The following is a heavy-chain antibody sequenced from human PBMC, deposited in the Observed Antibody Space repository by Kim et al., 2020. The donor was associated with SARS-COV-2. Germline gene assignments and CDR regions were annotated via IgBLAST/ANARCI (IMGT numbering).Heavy chain of an antibody. CDR2: ISGSGGST. CDR3: VKRVVVTLWGYNWFDP. V-gene: IGHV3-23*01. J-gene: IGHJ5*02. Sequence: GGSLRLSCAASGFTFSSYAMSWVRQAPGKGLEWVSAISGSGGSTYYADSVKGRFTISRDNSKNTLYLQMNSLRAEDTAVYYCVKRVVVTLWGYNWFDPWGQGTLVTVSS. D-gene: IGHD3-22*01. CDR1: GFTFSSYA.